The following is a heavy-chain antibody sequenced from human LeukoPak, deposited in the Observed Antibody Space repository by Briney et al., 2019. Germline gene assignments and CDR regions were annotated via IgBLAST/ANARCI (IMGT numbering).Heavy chain of an antibody. Sequence: GGSLRLSCTASGFTFGDYAMTWVRQAPGKGLEWVGFIRSKIYGGTPEYAASVKGRFTISRDDSKGIAYLQMNSLETVDTAVYYCTRDQTPYYWGQGTLVTVSS. CDR2: IRSKIYGGTP. CDR1: GFTFGDYA. V-gene: IGHV3-49*04. J-gene: IGHJ4*02. CDR3: TRDQTPYY.